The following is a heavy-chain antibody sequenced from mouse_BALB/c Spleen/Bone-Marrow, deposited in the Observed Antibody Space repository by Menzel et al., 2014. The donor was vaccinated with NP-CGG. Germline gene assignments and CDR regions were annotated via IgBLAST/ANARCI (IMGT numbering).Heavy chain of an antibody. CDR1: GYTFTDYN. J-gene: IGHJ1*01. CDR2: INPTYDST. Sequence: VQLKQSGAELVKPGASVKISCKASGYTFTDYNMDWVKQSHGKSLEWIGDINPTYDSTSYNQKFRGKATLTVDKSSSTAYMELRSLTSEDTAVYYCARSRYFDVWDAGTTVTVSS. V-gene: IGHV1-18*01. CDR3: ARSRYFDV.